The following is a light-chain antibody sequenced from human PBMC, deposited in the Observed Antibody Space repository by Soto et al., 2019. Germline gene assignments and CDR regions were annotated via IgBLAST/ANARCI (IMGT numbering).Light chain of an antibody. Sequence: QSALTQPASVSGSPEQSITISCTGTSSDIGGYKYVSWYQQHPGKAPKLMIYDVSNRPSGVSNRLSGSKSGNTASLTISGLQAEDEADYYCSSYTPSSTLVFGGGTKLT. J-gene: IGLJ2*01. CDR1: SSDIGGYKY. V-gene: IGLV2-14*03. CDR3: SSYTPSSTLV. CDR2: DVS.